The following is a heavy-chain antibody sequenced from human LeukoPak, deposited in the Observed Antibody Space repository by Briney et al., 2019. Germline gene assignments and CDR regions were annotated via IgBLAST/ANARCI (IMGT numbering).Heavy chain of an antibody. CDR1: GFTFSSYA. J-gene: IGHJ6*02. V-gene: IGHV3-23*01. D-gene: IGHD6-13*01. CDR2: ISGSGGST. Sequence: PGGSLRLSCAASGFTFSSYAMSWVRQAPGKGLEWVSAISGSGGSTYYADSVKGWFTISRDNSKNTLYLQMNSLRAEDTAVYYCAKDSGGSSWYYYYCGMDVWGQGTTVTVSS. CDR3: AKDSGGSSWYYYYCGMDV.